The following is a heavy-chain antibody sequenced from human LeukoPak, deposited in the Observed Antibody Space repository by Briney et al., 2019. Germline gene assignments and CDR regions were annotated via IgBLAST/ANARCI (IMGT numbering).Heavy chain of an antibody. CDR3: AGTQWLSNNWFDP. CDR1: GGSISSSSYY. CDR2: IYYSGST. D-gene: IGHD6-19*01. Sequence: SETLFLTCTVSGGSISSSSYYWGWIRQPPGKGLEWIGSIYYSGSTYYNPSLKSRVTISVDTSKNQFSLKLSSVTAADTAVYYCAGTQWLSNNWFDPWGQGTLVTVSS. V-gene: IGHV4-39*01. J-gene: IGHJ5*02.